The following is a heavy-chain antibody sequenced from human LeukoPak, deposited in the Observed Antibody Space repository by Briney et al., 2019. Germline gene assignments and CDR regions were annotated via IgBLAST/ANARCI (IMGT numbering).Heavy chain of an antibody. CDR2: ISSSSSYT. CDR3: ARKRGRERPTDY. D-gene: IGHD3-16*01. Sequence: GGSLRLSCAASGFTFSDYYMSWIRQAPGKGLEGVSYISSSSSYTNYADSVRGRFTISRDNAKNSLYLQMNSLRAEDTAVYYCARKRGRERPTDYWGQGTLVTVSS. V-gene: IGHV3-11*06. J-gene: IGHJ4*02. CDR1: GFTFSDYY.